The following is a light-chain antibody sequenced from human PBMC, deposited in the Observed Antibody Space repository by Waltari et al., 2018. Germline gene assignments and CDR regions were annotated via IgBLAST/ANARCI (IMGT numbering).Light chain of an antibody. V-gene: IGKV4-1*01. J-gene: IGKJ1*01. CDR3: QQYYSTPWT. CDR1: QSVLYSSNNKNY. CDR2: WAS. Sequence: DIVMTQSPDSLAVSPGERATINCKPSQSVLYSSNNKNYLAWYQQKPGQPPKLLIYWASTRESGVPDRFSGSGSGTDFTLTISSLQAEDVAVYYCQQYYSTPWTFGQGTKVEIK.